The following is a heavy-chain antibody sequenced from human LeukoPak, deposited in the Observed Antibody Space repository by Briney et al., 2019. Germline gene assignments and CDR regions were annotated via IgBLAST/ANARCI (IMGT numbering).Heavy chain of an antibody. Sequence: SETLSLTCTVSGGSISSYYWSWIRQPPGKGLEWIGYIYYSGSTNYNPSLKSRVTISVDTSKNQFSLKLSSVTAADTAVYYCASGYYYDSSGLDYWSQGTLVTVSS. CDR1: GGSISSYY. J-gene: IGHJ4*02. CDR3: ASGYYYDSSGLDY. CDR2: IYYSGST. D-gene: IGHD3-22*01. V-gene: IGHV4-59*01.